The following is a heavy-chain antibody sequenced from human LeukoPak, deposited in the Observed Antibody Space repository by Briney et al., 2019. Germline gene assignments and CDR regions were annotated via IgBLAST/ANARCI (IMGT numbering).Heavy chain of an antibody. V-gene: IGHV4-59*12. Sequence: PSETLSLTCTVSGGSISSYYWSWIRQPPGKGLEWIGYIYYSGSTNYNPSLKSRVTISVDTSKNQFSLKLSSVTAADTAVYYCARRLETFDYWGQGTLVTVSS. CDR3: ARRLETFDY. CDR1: GGSISSYY. CDR2: IYYSGST. D-gene: IGHD1-1*01. J-gene: IGHJ4*02.